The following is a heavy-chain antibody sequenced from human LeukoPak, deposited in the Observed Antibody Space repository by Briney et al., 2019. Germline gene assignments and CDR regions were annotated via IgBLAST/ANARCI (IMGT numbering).Heavy chain of an antibody. CDR1: GYTFTSYD. CDR3: QRITIFGVIIDFDY. D-gene: IGHD3-3*01. J-gene: IGHJ4*02. Sequence: ASVKVSCKASGYTFTSYDINWVRQATGQGLEWMGWMNPNSGNTGYAQKFQGRVTMTRNTSISTAYMEVRSLRSDDTAVYYCQRITIFGVIIDFDYWGQGTLVTVS. CDR2: MNPNSGNT. V-gene: IGHV1-8*01.